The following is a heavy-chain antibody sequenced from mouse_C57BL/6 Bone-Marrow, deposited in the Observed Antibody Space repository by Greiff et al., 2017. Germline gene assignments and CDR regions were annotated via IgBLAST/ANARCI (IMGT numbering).Heavy chain of an antibody. CDR3: ARSICYAHYYAMDY. CDR2: IFPGSGST. V-gene: IGHV1-9*01. J-gene: IGHJ4*01. Sequence: VQLQQSGAELMKPGASVKLSCKASGYTFTGYWIDWVKQRPGHGLEWIGEIFPGSGSTNYNEKFKGKATLTADTSSNTAYMQLSGLTSEDSAVYYCARSICYAHYYAMDYWGQGTSVTVSS. CDR1: GYTFTGYW. D-gene: IGHD6-5*01.